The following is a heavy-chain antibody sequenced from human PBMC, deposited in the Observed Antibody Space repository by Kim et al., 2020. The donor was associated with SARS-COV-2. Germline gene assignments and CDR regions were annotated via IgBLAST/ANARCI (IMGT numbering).Heavy chain of an antibody. Sequence: YADYVKSQFTISSDNSKNTLYLQMNSLRAEDTAVYYCAKDEAAAGNWYFDLWGRGTLVTVSS. J-gene: IGHJ2*01. V-gene: IGHV3-30*02. CDR3: AKDEAAAGNWYFDL. D-gene: IGHD6-13*01.